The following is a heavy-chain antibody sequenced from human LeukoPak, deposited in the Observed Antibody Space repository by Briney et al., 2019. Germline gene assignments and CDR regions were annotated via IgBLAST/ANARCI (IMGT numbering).Heavy chain of an antibody. CDR2: ISGSGGST. Sequence: GSLRLSCAASGFTFSSYGMSWVRQAPGKGLEWVSAISGSGGSTYYADSVKGRFTISRDNSKNTLYLQMNSLRAEDTAVYYCAIDYGSGPLGGYWGQGTLVPVSS. V-gene: IGHV3-23*01. D-gene: IGHD3-10*01. CDR1: GFTFSSYG. CDR3: AIDYGSGPLGGY. J-gene: IGHJ4*02.